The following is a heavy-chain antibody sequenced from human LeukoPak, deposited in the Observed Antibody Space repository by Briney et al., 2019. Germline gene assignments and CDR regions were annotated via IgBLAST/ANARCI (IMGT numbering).Heavy chain of an antibody. V-gene: IGHV3-48*03. Sequence: GGSLRLSCAASGFTFSRYEMNWVRQAPGKGLEWVSYISSSSSTIYYADSVKGRFTISRDHAKNSLYLQMNSLRAEDTAVYYCARSTRRQIPVVYYYYMDVWGKGTTVTVSS. CDR3: ARSTRRQIPVVYYYYMDV. J-gene: IGHJ6*03. CDR1: GFTFSRYE. D-gene: IGHD2-2*01. CDR2: ISSSSSTI.